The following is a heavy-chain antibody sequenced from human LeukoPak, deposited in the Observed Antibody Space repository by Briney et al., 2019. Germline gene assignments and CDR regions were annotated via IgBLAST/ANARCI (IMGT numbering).Heavy chain of an antibody. Sequence: SVKVSCKASGGTFSNHAVSWVRQAPGQGLEWMGGIIPIFGTANYAQKFQGRVTITADESTSTAYMELSSLRSEDTAVYYCARVVSSSWYTDYWGRGTLVTVSS. V-gene: IGHV1-69*13. D-gene: IGHD6-13*01. CDR1: GGTFSNHA. J-gene: IGHJ4*02. CDR3: ARVVSSSWYTDY. CDR2: IIPIFGTA.